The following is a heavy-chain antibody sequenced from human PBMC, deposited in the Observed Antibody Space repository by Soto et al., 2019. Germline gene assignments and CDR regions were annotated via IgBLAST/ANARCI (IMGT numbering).Heavy chain of an antibody. CDR1: NDSISNYY. D-gene: IGHD6-13*01. Sequence: GTLSLTCTVSNDSISNYYWSWIRQPPGKRLEWIGYISYSGSTDYNPSLKSRVTISGDTSKNQFSLKVSSVTAADTAVYYCARGTSWQLPFDYWGQGTLVTVSS. CDR3: ARGTSWQLPFDY. CDR2: ISYSGST. J-gene: IGHJ4*02. V-gene: IGHV4-59*01.